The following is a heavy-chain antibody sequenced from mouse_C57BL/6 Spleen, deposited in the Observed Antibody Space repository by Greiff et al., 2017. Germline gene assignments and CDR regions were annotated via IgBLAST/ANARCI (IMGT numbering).Heavy chain of an antibody. CDR1: GYTFTSYW. CDR2: IDPSDSYT. CDR3: ARMSGYDYDDY. V-gene: IGHV1-50*01. Sequence: QVQLQQSGAELVKPGASVKLSCKASGYTFTSYWMQWVKQRPGQGLEWIGEIDPSDSYTNYNQKFKGKATLTVDTSSSTAYMQLSSLTSEDSAVYYCARMSGYDYDDYWGQGTTLTVSS. D-gene: IGHD2-4*01. J-gene: IGHJ2*01.